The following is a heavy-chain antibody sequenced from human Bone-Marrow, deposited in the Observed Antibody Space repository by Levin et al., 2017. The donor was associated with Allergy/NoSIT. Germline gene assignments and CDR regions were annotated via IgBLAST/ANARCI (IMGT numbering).Heavy chain of an antibody. D-gene: IGHD1-1*01. CDR1: GDSLSTYY. J-gene: IGHJ4*02. Sequence: SETLSLTCTVSGDSLSTYYWAWIRHSAGKGLEWIGRIYPRGATDYNSSLQSRVTMSMDTSKNQFSLRLRSVTATDTAVYFCARDRSNHAGKFDYWGPGTLVTVSS. CDR3: ARDRSNHAGKFDY. CDR2: IYPRGAT. V-gene: IGHV4-4*07.